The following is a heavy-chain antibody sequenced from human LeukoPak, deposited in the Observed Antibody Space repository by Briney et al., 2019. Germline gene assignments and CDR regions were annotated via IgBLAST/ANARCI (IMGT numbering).Heavy chain of an antibody. CDR3: ARDVHGDHGSGWFDP. D-gene: IGHD2-21*02. Sequence: SVKVSCKTSGGTFNNSAIIWVRQAPGQGLEWLGGIMPLFGTAGYAQKFQGRVTITKDESTRTVYLELTSLTSDDTAVYYCARDVHGDHGSGWFDPWGQGTLVSVSS. J-gene: IGHJ5*02. V-gene: IGHV1-69*05. CDR1: GGTFNNSA. CDR2: IMPLFGTA.